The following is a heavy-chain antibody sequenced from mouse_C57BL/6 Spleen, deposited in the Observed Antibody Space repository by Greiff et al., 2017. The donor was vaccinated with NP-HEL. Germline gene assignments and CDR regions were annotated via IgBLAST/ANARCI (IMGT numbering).Heavy chain of an antibody. Sequence: EVKLVESGGGLVKPGGSLKLSCAASGFTFSDYGMHWVRQAPEKGLEWVAYISSGSSTIYYADTVKGRFTISRDNAKNTLFLQMTSLRSEDTAMYYLSSRAYDGYSDYFDYWGQSTTLTVSS. CDR1: GFTFSDYG. V-gene: IGHV5-17*01. D-gene: IGHD2-3*01. J-gene: IGHJ2*01. CDR3: SSRAYDGYSDYFDY. CDR2: ISSGSSTI.